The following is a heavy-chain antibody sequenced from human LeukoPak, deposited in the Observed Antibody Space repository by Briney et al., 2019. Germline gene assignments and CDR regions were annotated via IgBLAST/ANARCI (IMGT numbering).Heavy chain of an antibody. J-gene: IGHJ3*02. CDR1: GGSISSSSYY. D-gene: IGHD3-22*01. CDR3: TYYYDSSDAFDI. CDR2: IYYSGST. V-gene: IGHV4-39*01. Sequence: PSETLSLTCTVSGGSISSSSYYWGWIRQPPGKGLEWIGSIYYSGSTYYHPSLKSRVTISVDTSKNQFSLKLSSVTAADTAVYYCTYYYDSSDAFDIWGQGTMVTVSS.